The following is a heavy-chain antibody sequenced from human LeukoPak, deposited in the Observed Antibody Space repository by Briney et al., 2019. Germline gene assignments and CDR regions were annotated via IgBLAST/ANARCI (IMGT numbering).Heavy chain of an antibody. CDR1: GYTFTGYY. D-gene: IGHD2-2*01. V-gene: IGHV1-2*02. CDR2: INPNSGGT. CDR3: ARDNFNIVVVGWFDP. J-gene: IGHJ5*02. Sequence: ASVKVSCKASGYTFTGYYMHWVRQAPGQGLEWMGWINPNSGGTNYAQKFQGRVTMTRDTSISTAYMELSRLRSDDTAVYYCARDNFNIVVVGWFDPWGQGTLVTVSS.